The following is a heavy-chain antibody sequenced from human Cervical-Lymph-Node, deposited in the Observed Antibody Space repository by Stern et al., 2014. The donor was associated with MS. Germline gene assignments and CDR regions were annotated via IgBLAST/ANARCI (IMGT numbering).Heavy chain of an antibody. CDR3: ARGGMGGNYYYYYGMDV. J-gene: IGHJ6*02. V-gene: IGHV1-18*01. D-gene: IGHD3-16*01. CDR2: VSGDSGNT. CDR1: GYSFTYYG. Sequence: QVQLVQSGAEVKKPGASVKVSCKASGYSFTYYGINWVRQAPGQGLEWMGWVSGDSGNTNSAQKFQGRVTMTTDPSTSTAHLGLRSRRSDDTAVYFWARGGMGGNYYYYYGMDVWGQGTTVTVSS.